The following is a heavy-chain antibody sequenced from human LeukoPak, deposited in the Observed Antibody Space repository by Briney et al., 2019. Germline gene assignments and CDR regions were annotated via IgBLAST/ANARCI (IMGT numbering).Heavy chain of an antibody. J-gene: IGHJ4*02. CDR2: INHSGST. Sequence: PSETLSLTCAVYGGSFSGYYWSWIRQPPGKGLEWIGEINHSGSTNYNPSLKSRVTISVDTSKNQFSLKLSSVTAADTAVYYCARQYYDYVWGSYRPFDYWGQGTLVTVSS. CDR3: ARQYYDYVWGSYRPFDY. D-gene: IGHD3-16*02. V-gene: IGHV4-34*01. CDR1: GGSFSGYY.